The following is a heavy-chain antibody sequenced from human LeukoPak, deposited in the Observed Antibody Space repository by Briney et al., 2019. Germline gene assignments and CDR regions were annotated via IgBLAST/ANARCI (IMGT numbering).Heavy chain of an antibody. D-gene: IGHD1-26*01. J-gene: IGHJ4*02. Sequence: GGSLRLSCEASGFTFTDYWMHWVRQAPGQGLVWVSCINSDGTSPTYADSVRGRFTISRDNAKNTLFLQMNSLRAEDTAVYYCARDGGSYSPQDYWGQGTLVTVSS. CDR1: GFTFTDYW. CDR2: INSDGTSP. CDR3: ARDGGSYSPQDY. V-gene: IGHV3-74*01.